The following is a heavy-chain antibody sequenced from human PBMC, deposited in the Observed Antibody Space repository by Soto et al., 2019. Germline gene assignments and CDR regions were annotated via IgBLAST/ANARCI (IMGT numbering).Heavy chain of an antibody. CDR3: ATDRVIVVPAAMEVYSDY. J-gene: IGHJ4*02. Sequence: GASVKVSCEFSGDTLTELVMHWVLQAPGKGLEWMGGFDPEDGETIYAQKFQGRVTMTEDTSKDTAYMELSSLRSEDTAVYYCATDRVIVVPAAMEVYSDYWGQGTLVTVSS. CDR2: FDPEDGET. D-gene: IGHD2-2*01. CDR1: GDTLTELV. V-gene: IGHV1-24*01.